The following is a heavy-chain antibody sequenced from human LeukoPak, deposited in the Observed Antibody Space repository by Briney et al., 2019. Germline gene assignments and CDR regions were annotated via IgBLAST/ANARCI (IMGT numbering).Heavy chain of an antibody. Sequence: GGSLRLSCAASGFTFSSYAMSWVRQAPGKGLEWVSGISKDSRTIAYADSVKGRFTISRDNAKNSLYLQMGSLTTEDTAFYYCAAKEGGTASFDYWGQGTLVTVSS. D-gene: IGHD1-7*01. CDR1: GFTFSSYA. J-gene: IGHJ4*02. CDR3: AAKEGGTASFDY. CDR2: ISKDSRTI. V-gene: IGHV3-9*01.